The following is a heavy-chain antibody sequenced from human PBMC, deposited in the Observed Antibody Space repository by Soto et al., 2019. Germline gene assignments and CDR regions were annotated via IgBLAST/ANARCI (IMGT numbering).Heavy chain of an antibody. CDR3: ARDMGYYGSGSYNYFDY. J-gene: IGHJ4*02. CDR1: AYTFTSHR. Sequence: SVKVSCNPSAYTFTSHRIHCVRQAPGQPLEWMGWISAYNGNTNYAQKLQGRVTMTKDTSTSTAYMELRSLRSDDTAVYYCARDMGYYGSGSYNYFDYWGQGTLVTVSS. V-gene: IGHV1-18*04. CDR2: ISAYNGNT. D-gene: IGHD3-10*01.